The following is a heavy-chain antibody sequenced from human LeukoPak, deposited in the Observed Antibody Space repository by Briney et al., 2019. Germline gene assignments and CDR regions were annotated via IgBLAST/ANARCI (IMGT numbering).Heavy chain of an antibody. J-gene: IGHJ5*02. CDR2: ISGSGGST. CDR1: GFTFTSYG. V-gene: IGHV3-23*01. Sequence: PGGSLRLSCEASGFTFTSYGMSWVRQAPGKGLEWVSAISGSGGSTYYADSVRGRLIISRDNSKNTLYLQMNSLRAEDTAVYYCVKYGDYKFDPWGQGTLVTVSS. D-gene: IGHD4-17*01. CDR3: VKYGDYKFDP.